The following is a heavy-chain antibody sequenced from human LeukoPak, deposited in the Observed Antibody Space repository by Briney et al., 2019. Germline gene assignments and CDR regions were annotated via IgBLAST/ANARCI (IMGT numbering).Heavy chain of an antibody. CDR3: ARRITMVRGVIGNWFDP. D-gene: IGHD3-10*01. Sequence: GESLKISYKGSGYSFTSYWIGWVRQMPGKGLEWMGIIYPGDSDTRYSPSFQGQVTISADKSISTAYLQWSSLKASDTAMYYCARRITMVRGVIGNWFDPWGQGTLVTVSS. J-gene: IGHJ5*02. V-gene: IGHV5-51*01. CDR2: IYPGDSDT. CDR1: GYSFTSYW.